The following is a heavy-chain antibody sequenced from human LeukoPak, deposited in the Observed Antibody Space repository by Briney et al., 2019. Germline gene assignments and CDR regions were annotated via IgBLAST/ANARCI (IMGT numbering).Heavy chain of an antibody. V-gene: IGHV4-34*01. CDR1: GGSFSGYY. CDR2: INHSGST. J-gene: IGHJ6*02. CDR3: ARSHYYYYGMDV. Sequence: PSETLSLTCAVYGGSFSGYYWSWIRQPPGKGLEWIGEINHSGSTNYNPSLKSRVIISVDTSKNQFSLKLSSVTAADTAVYYCARSHYYYYGMDVWGQGTTVTVSS.